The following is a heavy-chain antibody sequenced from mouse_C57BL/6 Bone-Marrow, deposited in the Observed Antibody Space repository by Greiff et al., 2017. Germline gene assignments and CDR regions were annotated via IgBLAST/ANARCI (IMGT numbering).Heavy chain of an antibody. Sequence: QVQLQQSGAELVRPGASVKLSCKASGYTFTAYYINWVKQRPGKGLEWFARIHPGSGNTYYNEKFKGKAPLTAEKSYRNATLHLRRLTSAEPDVFASICAANDNSSDNAKYKGKAARTEEKSSSTAYMRLSSLTSEDSAVDVCARRWAPYYYGSSDAMDYWGQGTSVTVSS. D-gene: IGHD2-12*01. CDR2: IHPGSGNT. CDR1: GYTFTAYY. CDR3: ICAANDNSSDNAKYKGKAARTEEKSSSTAYMRLSSLTSEDSAVDVCARRWAPYYYGSSDAMDY. V-gene: IGHV1-76*01. J-gene: IGHJ4*01.